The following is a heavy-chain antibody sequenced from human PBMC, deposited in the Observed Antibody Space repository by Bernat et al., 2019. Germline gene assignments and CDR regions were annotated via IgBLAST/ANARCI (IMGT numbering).Heavy chain of an antibody. Sequence: EVQLVGSGGGVIQPGGARRLAWAPSGCIFQAYVMHWGRQAPGMGLEWVSRISHDRSATSYADSVKGRFTISRDNSKNSLYLQMNSLRVEDTALYYCVRDTPNWAFDYWGRGTLVTVSS. V-gene: IGHV3-43*02. CDR3: VRDTPNWAFDY. CDR2: ISHDRSAT. D-gene: IGHD7-27*01. J-gene: IGHJ4*02. CDR1: GCIFQAYV.